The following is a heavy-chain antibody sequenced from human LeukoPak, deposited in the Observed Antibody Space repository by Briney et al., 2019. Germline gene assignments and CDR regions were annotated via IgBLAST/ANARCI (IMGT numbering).Heavy chain of an antibody. D-gene: IGHD6-13*01. V-gene: IGHV2-5*02. J-gene: IGHJ4*02. CDR1: GFSLRTSGVG. CDR2: IYWDDDK. Sequence: SGPTLVNPTQTLTLTCTFSGFSLRTSGVGVGWIRQPPGKALEWLALIYWDDDKRYRPSLKSRLTITKDTSKNQVVLTMTNMGPVDTATYYCAHRPPGITSPGTGYYFDFWGQGTLVTVSS. CDR3: AHRPPGITSPGTGYYFDF.